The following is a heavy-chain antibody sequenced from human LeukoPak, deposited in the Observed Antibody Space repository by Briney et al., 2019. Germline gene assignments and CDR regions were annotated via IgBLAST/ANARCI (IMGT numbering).Heavy chain of an antibody. CDR1: GYTFTSYG. Sequence: ASVKVSCKASGYTFTSYGISWVRQAPGQGLEWMGWISAYNGNTNYAQKLQGRGTMTTDTSTSTAYMELRSLRSEDTAVYYCARGRNIVATTQMGYWGQGTLVTVSS. J-gene: IGHJ4*02. D-gene: IGHD5-12*01. CDR2: ISAYNGNT. V-gene: IGHV1-18*01. CDR3: ARGRNIVATTQMGY.